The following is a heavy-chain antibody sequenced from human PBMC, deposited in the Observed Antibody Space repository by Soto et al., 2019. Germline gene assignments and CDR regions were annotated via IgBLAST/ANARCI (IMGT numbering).Heavy chain of an antibody. V-gene: IGHV1-18*01. D-gene: IGHD3-3*01. CDR2: ISAYNGNT. CDR1: GYTFTSYG. CDR3: ARDKNFWSGYFGLDNYYYYYGMDV. J-gene: IGHJ6*02. Sequence: ASVKVSCKASGYTFTSYGISWVRQAPGQGLEWMGWISAYNGNTNYAQKLQGRVTMTTDTSTSTAYMELRSLRSDDTAVYYCARDKNFWSGYFGLDNYYYYYGMDVWGQGTTVTVS.